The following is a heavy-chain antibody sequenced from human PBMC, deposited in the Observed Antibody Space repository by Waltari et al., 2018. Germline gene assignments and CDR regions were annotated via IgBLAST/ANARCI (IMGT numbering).Heavy chain of an antibody. Sequence: VRLDQWGTELVEPWETLSLTCAVYVGSFSAFFWSWVRQAPGKGLEWSGEINHGVKVKYHPALKSRIFMSVYRSKNQLSLVLSCVTAANTAVYYWARSRVVGDYIWTEWGKGTLVTVSS. J-gene: IGHJ4*01. D-gene: IGHD4-17*01. V-gene: IGHV4-34*10. CDR1: VGSFSAFF. CDR3: ARSRVVGDYIWTE. CDR2: INHGVKV.